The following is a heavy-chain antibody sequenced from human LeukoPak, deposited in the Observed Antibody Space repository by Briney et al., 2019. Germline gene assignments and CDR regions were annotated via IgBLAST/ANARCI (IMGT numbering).Heavy chain of an antibody. V-gene: IGHV3-33*01. D-gene: IGHD2-2*01. CDR1: GFTFSSYG. CDR3: ARDNPYCSSTSCYDFDY. CDR2: VWYDGSNE. J-gene: IGHJ4*02. Sequence: GGSLRLSCAASGFTFSSYGMHWVRQAPGKGLEWVAVVWYDGSNEYYADSVKGRFTISRDNSKNTLYLQMNSLRAEDTAVYYCARDNPYCSSTSCYDFDYWGQGTLVTVSS.